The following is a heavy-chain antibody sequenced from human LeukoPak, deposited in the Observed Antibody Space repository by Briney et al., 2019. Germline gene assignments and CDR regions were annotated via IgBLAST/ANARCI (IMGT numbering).Heavy chain of an antibody. D-gene: IGHD2-15*01. CDR2: ISGSGGST. J-gene: IGHJ4*02. CDR1: RFTFSSYA. V-gene: IGHV3-23*01. CDR3: AKSQSGSCSGGSCSCDY. Sequence: GGSLRLSCAASRFTFSSYAMTWVRQAPGKGLEWVSGISGSGGSTYYAESVKGRFTISRDSSKSTLFLQMNSLRAEDTAVYYCAKSQSGSCSGGSCSCDYWGQGTLVTVSS.